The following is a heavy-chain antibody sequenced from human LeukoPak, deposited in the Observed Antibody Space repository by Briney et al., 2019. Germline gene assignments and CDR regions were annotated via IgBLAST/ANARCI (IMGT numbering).Heavy chain of an antibody. CDR1: GGSISSSSYY. CDR2: IYYSGST. V-gene: IGHV4-39*02. J-gene: IGHJ5*02. D-gene: IGHD3-22*01. CDR3: ARVRYYYDSSGYYNWFDH. Sequence: SETLSLTCTVSGGSISSSSYYWGWIRQPPGKGLEWIGSIYYSGSTYYNPSLKSRVTISVDTSKNQFSLKLSSVTAADTAVYGCARVRYYYDSSGYYNWFDHWGQGTLVTVSS.